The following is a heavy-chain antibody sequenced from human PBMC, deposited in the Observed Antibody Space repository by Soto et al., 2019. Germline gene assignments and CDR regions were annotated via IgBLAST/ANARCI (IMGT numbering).Heavy chain of an antibody. CDR3: ARGPW. Sequence: EVQLVESGGGLVQPGESLRLSCAASGLTFRNYWLSWVHQAPGQGLEWVASINEDGGAKYFLDSVKGRFIISRDNARSTLSLQMNSLRAEDTAVYYCARGPWWGQGTLVTVSS. CDR2: INEDGGAK. V-gene: IGHV3-7*01. CDR1: GLTFRNYW. J-gene: IGHJ4*02.